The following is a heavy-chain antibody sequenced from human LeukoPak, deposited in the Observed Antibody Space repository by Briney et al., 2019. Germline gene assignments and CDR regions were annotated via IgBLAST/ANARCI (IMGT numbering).Heavy chain of an antibody. Sequence: ASVKVSCKASGYTFTSYYMHWVRQAPGQGLEWMGIINPSGGSTSYAQKFQGRVTMTRDTSISTAYMELRRLRFDDTAVYYCARDGKSGGTTLFYMDVWGKGTTVTVSS. V-gene: IGHV1-46*01. J-gene: IGHJ6*03. CDR3: ARDGKSGGTTLFYMDV. D-gene: IGHD4-11*01. CDR2: INPSGGST. CDR1: GYTFTSYY.